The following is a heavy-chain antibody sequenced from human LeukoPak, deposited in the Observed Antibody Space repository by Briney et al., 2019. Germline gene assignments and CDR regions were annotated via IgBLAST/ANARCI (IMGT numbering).Heavy chain of an antibody. Sequence: TGGSLRLSCAVSGFTFNSYAMTWVRQAPGKGLEWVSFISGNGVSTYYADSVKGRFTISRDNSKNTLYLQMNSLRAEDTAVYYCAGGDVRGLDYWGQGTLVTVSS. CDR1: GFTFNSYA. J-gene: IGHJ4*02. V-gene: IGHV3-23*01. CDR3: AGGDVRGLDY. D-gene: IGHD2-21*02. CDR2: ISGNGVST.